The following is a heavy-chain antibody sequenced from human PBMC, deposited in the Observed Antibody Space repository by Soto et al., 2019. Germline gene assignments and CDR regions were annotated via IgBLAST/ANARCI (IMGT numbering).Heavy chain of an antibody. CDR2: ITASSAYI. CDR1: GFTFNTYD. V-gene: IGHV3-21*01. CDR3: VRSGTARLLRHSWFDT. D-gene: IGHD2-21*01. J-gene: IGHJ5*02. Sequence: VQLVESGGGLVKPGGFLRLSCAASGFTFNTYDMNWVRQAPGKGLEWVSSITASSAYIYYADSVRGRITISRDNAKNSLFLQMHSLSAEDTAVYYCVRSGTARLLRHSWFDTWGQGTLVTVSS.